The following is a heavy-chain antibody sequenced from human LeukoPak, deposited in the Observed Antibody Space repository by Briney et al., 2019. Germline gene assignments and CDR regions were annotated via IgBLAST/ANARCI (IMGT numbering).Heavy chain of an antibody. CDR1: GGSISSGSYY. V-gene: IGHV4-61*02. Sequence: SETLSLTCTVSGGSISSGSYYWSWIRQPAGKGLEWIGRIYTSGSTNYNPSLKSRVTISVDTSKNQFSLRLSSVTAADTAVYYCAREGVDDSSSWYADAFDTWGQGTMVTVSS. J-gene: IGHJ3*02. CDR2: IYTSGST. D-gene: IGHD6-13*01. CDR3: AREGVDDSSSWYADAFDT.